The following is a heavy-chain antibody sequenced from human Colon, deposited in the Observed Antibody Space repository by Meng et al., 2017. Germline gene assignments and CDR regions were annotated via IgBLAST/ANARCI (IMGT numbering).Heavy chain of an antibody. J-gene: IGHJ4*02. D-gene: IGHD4-17*01. Sequence: GESLKISCAASGFTFRTYAMSWVRQAPGKGLEWGSAISSSGDSTYYADSVKGRFTISRDNSKNTLYLQMNSLRAEDTAVYYCAKEVSTVTTIGGYFDCWGQGTLVTVSS. V-gene: IGHV3-23*01. CDR3: AKEVSTVTTIGGYFDC. CDR2: ISSSGDST. CDR1: GFTFRTYA.